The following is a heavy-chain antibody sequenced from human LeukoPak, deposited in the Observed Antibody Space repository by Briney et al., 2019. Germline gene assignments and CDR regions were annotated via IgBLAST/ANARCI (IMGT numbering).Heavy chain of an antibody. CDR1: GGSFSGYY. J-gene: IGHJ4*02. Sequence: KSSETLSLTCAVYGGSFSGYYWSWIRQPPGKGLEWIGEINHSGSTNYNPSLKSRVTISVDTSKNQFSLKLSSVTAADTAVYYCARYSSRPYYYFDYWGQGTLVTVSS. V-gene: IGHV4-34*01. CDR3: ARYSSRPYYYFDY. D-gene: IGHD6-13*01. CDR2: INHSGST.